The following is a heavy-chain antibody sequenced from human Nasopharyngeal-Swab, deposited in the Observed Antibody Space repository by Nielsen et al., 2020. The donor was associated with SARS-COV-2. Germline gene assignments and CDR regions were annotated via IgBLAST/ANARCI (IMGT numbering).Heavy chain of an antibody. CDR3: ARRPTNGDYGAYGMDV. V-gene: IGHV5-51*01. Sequence: GESLKISCKGSGYSFTSYWIGWVRQMPGKGPEWMGIIYPGDSDTRYSPSFQGQVTISADKSISTAYLQWSSLKASDTAMYYCARRPTNGDYGAYGMDVWGQGTTVTVSS. J-gene: IGHJ6*02. CDR1: GYSFTSYW. D-gene: IGHD4-17*01. CDR2: IYPGDSDT.